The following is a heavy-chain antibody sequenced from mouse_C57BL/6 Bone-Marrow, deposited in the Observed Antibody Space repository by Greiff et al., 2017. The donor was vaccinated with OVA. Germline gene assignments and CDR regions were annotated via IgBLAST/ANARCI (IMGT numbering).Heavy chain of an antibody. D-gene: IGHD1-1*01. CDR2: ISYDGSN. Sequence: EVHLVESGPGLVKPSQSLSLTCSVTGYSITSGYYWNWIRQFPGNKLEWMGYISYDGSNNYNPSLKNRISITRDTSKNQFFLKLNSVTTEDTATYYCARVGGSSYLYAMDYWGQGTSVTVSS. CDR1: GYSITSGYY. CDR3: ARVGGSSYLYAMDY. J-gene: IGHJ4*01. V-gene: IGHV3-6*01.